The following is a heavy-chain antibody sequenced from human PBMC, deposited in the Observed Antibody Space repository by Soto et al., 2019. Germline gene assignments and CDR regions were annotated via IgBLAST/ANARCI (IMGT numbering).Heavy chain of an antibody. J-gene: IGHJ4*02. D-gene: IGHD1-26*01. V-gene: IGHV3-30-3*01. CDR2: ISYDGSNN. CDR1: GFTFSSYA. Sequence: PGGSLRLSCAASGFTFSSYAMHWVRQAPGKGLEWVAVISYDGSNNYYADSVKGRVTISRDNSKNTLYLQMNSLRAEDTAVYYCARDFGSLGATIDYWGQGTLVTVSS. CDR3: ARDFGSLGATIDY.